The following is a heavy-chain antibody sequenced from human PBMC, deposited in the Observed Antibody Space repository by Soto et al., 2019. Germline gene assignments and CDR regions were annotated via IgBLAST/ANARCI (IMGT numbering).Heavy chain of an antibody. CDR3: ARGGGSIAARIRWFDP. J-gene: IGHJ5*02. Sequence: PSETLSLTCAVYGGSFSGYYWSWIRQPPGKGLEWIGEINHSGSTNYNPSLKSRVTISVDTSKNQFSLKLSSVTAADTAVYYCARGGGSIAARIRWFDPWGQGTLVTVSS. D-gene: IGHD6-6*01. CDR1: GGSFSGYY. CDR2: INHSGST. V-gene: IGHV4-34*01.